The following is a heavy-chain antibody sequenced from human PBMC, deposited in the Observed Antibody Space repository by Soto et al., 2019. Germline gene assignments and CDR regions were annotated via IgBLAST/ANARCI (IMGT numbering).Heavy chain of an antibody. CDR2: IYHGDSDT. CDR3: ARRQSGSYLIDAFDI. J-gene: IGHJ3*02. CDR1: GYSFTSYW. V-gene: IGHV5-51*01. D-gene: IGHD1-26*01. Sequence: GESLKISCKCSGYSFTSYWIGWVRQMPGKGLEWMGIIYHGDSDTRYSPSFQGQVTISADKSISTAYLQWSILKASATAMYYCARRQSGSYLIDAFDIWGQGAMVTVSS.